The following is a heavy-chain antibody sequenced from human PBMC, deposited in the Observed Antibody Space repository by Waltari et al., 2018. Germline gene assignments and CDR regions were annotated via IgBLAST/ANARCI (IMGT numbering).Heavy chain of an antibody. Sequence: QMQLVQSGAEVKKTGSSVKVSCKASGYTFTYRYLHWVRQAPGQALEWMGWITPFNGNTNYAQKFQDRVTITRDRSMSTAYMELSSLRSEDTAMYYCAAELLGAFEIWGQGKMVTVSS. J-gene: IGHJ3*02. D-gene: IGHD1-26*01. V-gene: IGHV1-45*02. CDR1: GYTFTYRY. CDR3: AAELLGAFEI. CDR2: ITPFNGNT.